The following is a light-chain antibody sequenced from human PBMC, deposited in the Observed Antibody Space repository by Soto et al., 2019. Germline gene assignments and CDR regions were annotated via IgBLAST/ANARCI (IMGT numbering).Light chain of an antibody. Sequence: EIVLTQSPGTLSLSPGERATLSCRASQSVSSRLAWYQQKPGQAPRLLIYGASSRATGIPDRFSGSGSGADFTLTIRRLEPEDIALYYCHQYGNSPQTFGQGTKVDI. CDR1: QSVSSR. V-gene: IGKV3-20*01. J-gene: IGKJ1*01. CDR2: GAS. CDR3: HQYGNSPQT.